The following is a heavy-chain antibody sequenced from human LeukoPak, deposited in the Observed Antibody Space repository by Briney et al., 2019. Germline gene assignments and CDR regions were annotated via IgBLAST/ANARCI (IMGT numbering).Heavy chain of an antibody. CDR1: GGSFSGYY. CDR2: INHSGST. Sequence: SETLSLTCAVYGGSFSGYYWSWIRQPPGKGLEWIGEINHSGSTNYNPSLKSRVTISVDTSKNQFSLKLSSVTAADTAVYYCARGVRYCSSTSCYSRGSPFDYWGQGTLVTVSS. D-gene: IGHD2-2*01. CDR3: ARGVRYCSSTSCYSRGSPFDY. J-gene: IGHJ4*02. V-gene: IGHV4-34*01.